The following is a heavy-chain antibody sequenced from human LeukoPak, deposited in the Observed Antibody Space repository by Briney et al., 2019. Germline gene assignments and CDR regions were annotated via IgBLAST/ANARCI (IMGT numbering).Heavy chain of an antibody. CDR2: ISGSSSGI. Sequence: GGSLRLSCAVSGFTFSDHYMSWIRQAPGKGLEWVSYISGSSSGIYSADSVRGRFTISRDNAKNSLYLQMKSLSAEDTAVYYCARGLRGATNAFDIWGQGTMVTVSS. D-gene: IGHD1-26*01. CDR1: GFTFSDHY. CDR3: ARGLRGATNAFDI. J-gene: IGHJ3*02. V-gene: IGHV3-11*01.